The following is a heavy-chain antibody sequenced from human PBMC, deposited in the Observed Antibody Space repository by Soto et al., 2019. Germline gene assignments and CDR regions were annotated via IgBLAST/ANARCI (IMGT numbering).Heavy chain of an antibody. CDR3: ARAPLN. Sequence: SETLSLTCTVSGVSISSHYWSWIRQPPGKGLEWIGYIYYSGSTYYNPSLKSRVTISVDTSKNQFSLKLSSVTAADTAVYYCARAPLNWGQGTLVTAPQ. J-gene: IGHJ4*02. CDR1: GVSISSHY. CDR2: IYYSGST. V-gene: IGHV4-59*11.